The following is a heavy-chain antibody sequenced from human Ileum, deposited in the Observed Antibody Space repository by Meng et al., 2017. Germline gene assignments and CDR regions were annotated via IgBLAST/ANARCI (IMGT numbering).Heavy chain of an antibody. Sequence: GESLKISCTVSGFTFGDYPMSWVRQAPGKGLEWLGFIRSKTYGRTTEYAASVKGRFTVSRDDSKSIAYLQMNSLKTEDTAVYYCTIDPHLCDYWGRGALVTVSS. V-gene: IGHV3-49*04. J-gene: IGHJ4*01. CDR2: IRSKTYGRTT. CDR3: TIDPHLCDY. CDR1: GFTFGDYP.